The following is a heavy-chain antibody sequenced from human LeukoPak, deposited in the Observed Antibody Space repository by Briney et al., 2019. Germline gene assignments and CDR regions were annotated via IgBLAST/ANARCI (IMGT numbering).Heavy chain of an antibody. D-gene: IGHD1-1*01. CDR3: TSGLSVRRSNNTPVDY. CDR2: IRSKANSYAT. Sequence: PPGGSLRLSCAASGFTFSGSAMHWVRQASGKGLEWVGRIRSKANSYATVYAASVKGRFTISRDDSKNTAYLQMNSLKTEDTAVYYCTSGLSVRRSNNTPVDYWGQGTLVTVSS. V-gene: IGHV3-73*01. CDR1: GFTFSGSA. J-gene: IGHJ4*02.